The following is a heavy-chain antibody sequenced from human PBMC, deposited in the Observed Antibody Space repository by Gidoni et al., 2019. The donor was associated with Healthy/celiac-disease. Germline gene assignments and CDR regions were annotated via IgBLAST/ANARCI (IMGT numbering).Heavy chain of an antibody. D-gene: IGHD6-19*01. CDR1: GFPFSSYS. CDR2: ISSSSSYI. CDR3: ASFQWLASGDAFDI. Sequence: EVQLVESGGGLFKPGGSLSLSCSASGFPFSSYSMNWVRQAPGKGLEWVSSISSSSSYIYYADSVKGRFTISRDNAKNSLYLQMNSLRAEDTAVYYCASFQWLASGDAFDIWGQGTMVTVSS. V-gene: IGHV3-21*01. J-gene: IGHJ3*02.